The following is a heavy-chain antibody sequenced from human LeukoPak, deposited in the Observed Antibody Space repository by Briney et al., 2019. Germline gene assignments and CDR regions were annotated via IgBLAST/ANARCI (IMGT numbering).Heavy chain of an antibody. CDR2: INHSGST. J-gene: IGHJ6*03. Sequence: PSETLSLTCAVYGGSFSGYYWSWIRQPPGKGLEWIGEINHSGSTNYNPFLKSRVTISVDTSKNQFSLKLSSVTAADTAVYYCARRPYYYDSSGYYRRTYYYYYMDVWGKGTTVTVSS. CDR3: ARRPYYYDSSGYYRRTYYYYYMDV. V-gene: IGHV4-34*01. CDR1: GGSFSGYY. D-gene: IGHD3-22*01.